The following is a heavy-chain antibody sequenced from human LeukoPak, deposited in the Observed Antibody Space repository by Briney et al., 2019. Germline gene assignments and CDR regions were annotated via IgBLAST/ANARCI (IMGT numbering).Heavy chain of an antibody. CDR3: AKDLIQQQLVYFDY. CDR2: ISGGGGST. V-gene: IGHV3-23*01. J-gene: IGHJ4*02. D-gene: IGHD6-13*01. Sequence: GGSLRLSGAASRFTFSSYVMSWVRQAPGKGLEWVSAISGGGGSTYYADSVKGRFTISRDNSKNTLYLQMNSLRAEDTAIYYCAKDLIQQQLVYFDYWGQGTLVTVSS. CDR1: RFTFSSYV.